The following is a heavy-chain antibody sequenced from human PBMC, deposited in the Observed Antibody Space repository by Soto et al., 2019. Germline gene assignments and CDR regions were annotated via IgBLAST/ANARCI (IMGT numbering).Heavy chain of an antibody. Sequence: QVQLQESGPGLVKPSETLSLTCTVSGGSISTYYWGWIRQPPGKGLEWIGYISYSGSTNYNPSLKSRVTMSVDTSKNQFSLRLNSVTAADTAIYYCVRHALYGDYDYWGQGTLVTVSS. CDR2: ISYSGST. D-gene: IGHD4-17*01. CDR3: VRHALYGDYDY. CDR1: GGSISTYY. J-gene: IGHJ4*02. V-gene: IGHV4-59*08.